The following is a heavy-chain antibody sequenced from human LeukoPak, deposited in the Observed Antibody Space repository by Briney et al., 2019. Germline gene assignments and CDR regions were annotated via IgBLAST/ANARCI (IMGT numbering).Heavy chain of an antibody. Sequence: GGSLRLSCAASGYTFSSYAMSWVRQAPGKGLEWVSAISGSGGSTYYADSVKGRFTISRDNSKNTLYLQMNSLRAEDTAVYYCAKDKPIIVLPTDVDAFDIWGQGTVVSVPS. CDR1: GYTFSSYA. CDR3: AKDKPIIVLPTDVDAFDI. D-gene: IGHD2-2*01. J-gene: IGHJ3*02. CDR2: ISGSGGST. V-gene: IGHV3-23*01.